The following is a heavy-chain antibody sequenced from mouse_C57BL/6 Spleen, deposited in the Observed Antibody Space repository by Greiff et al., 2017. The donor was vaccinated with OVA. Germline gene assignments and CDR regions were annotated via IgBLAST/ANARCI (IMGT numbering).Heavy chain of an antibody. Sequence: QVQLKQPGAELVRPGSSVKLSCKASGYTFTSYWMHWVKQRPIQGLEWIGNIDPSDSETHYNQKFKDKATLTVDKSSSTAYMQLSSLTSEDSAVYYCARGHSDYAMDYWGQGTSVTVSS. CDR3: ARGHSDYAMDY. CDR2: IDPSDSET. J-gene: IGHJ4*01. V-gene: IGHV1-52*01. CDR1: GYTFTSYW.